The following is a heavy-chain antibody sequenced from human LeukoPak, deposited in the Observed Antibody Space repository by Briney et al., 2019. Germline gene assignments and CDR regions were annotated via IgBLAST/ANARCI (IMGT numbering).Heavy chain of an antibody. J-gene: IGHJ3*01. Sequence: GASVKVSCKASGYTFTNYDMNWVRQATGQGLEWMGWMNPISGNTGYAQKFQGRVTITRDPSTRTAYMELSSLRSEDTAVCYCARGPVGYCIGYSCSPSTENAFDLWGQGTMVTVSS. CDR3: ARGPVGYCIGYSCSPSTENAFDL. CDR1: GYTFTNYD. D-gene: IGHD2-15*01. CDR2: MNPISGNT. V-gene: IGHV1-8*03.